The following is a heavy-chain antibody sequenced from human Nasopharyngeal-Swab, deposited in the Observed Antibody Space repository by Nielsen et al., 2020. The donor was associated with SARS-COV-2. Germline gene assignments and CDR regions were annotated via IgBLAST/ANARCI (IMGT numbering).Heavy chain of an antibody. CDR1: GFTFSSYD. Sequence: GESLKISCAASGFTFSSYDMHWVRQTTGKGLEWVSAIGIAGDTYYPGSVKGRFTISRENAKKSLYLQMNSLRAGDTAVYYCARARGVSVFDIWGQGTTVTVPS. CDR3: ARARGVSVFDI. CDR2: IGIAGDT. D-gene: IGHD6-13*01. V-gene: IGHV3-13*01. J-gene: IGHJ3*02.